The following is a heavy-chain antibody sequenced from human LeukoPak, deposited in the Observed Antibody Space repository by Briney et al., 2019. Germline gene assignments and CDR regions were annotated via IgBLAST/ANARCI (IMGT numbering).Heavy chain of an antibody. J-gene: IGHJ6*02. V-gene: IGHV4-59*08. Sequence: PSETLSLTCTVSGGSISTYYWSWIRQPPGKGLEWIGYIYYSGSTYYNPSLKSRVTISVDTSKNQFSLKLSSVTAADTAVYYCARQPYYDILTGYYTDYYYGMDVWGQGTTVTVSS. D-gene: IGHD3-9*01. CDR1: GGSISTYY. CDR2: IYYSGST. CDR3: ARQPYYDILTGYYTDYYYGMDV.